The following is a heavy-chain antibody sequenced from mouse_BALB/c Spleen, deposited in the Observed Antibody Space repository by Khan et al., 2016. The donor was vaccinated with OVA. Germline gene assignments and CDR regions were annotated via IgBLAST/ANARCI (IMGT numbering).Heavy chain of an antibody. CDR1: GFSFTNYG. D-gene: IGHD2-10*01. CDR2: IWSDGST. V-gene: IGHV2-6-1*01. Sequence: QVQLKESGPGLVAPSQCLSITCTISGFSFTNYGIHWVRQPPGKGLEWLVVIWSDGSTTYNSALNSRLTISKDNSKSQVFLKMNSLQTDDTAMYFCARQPYYHYNVMDYWGQGTSVTVSS. J-gene: IGHJ4*01. CDR3: ARQPYYHYNVMDY.